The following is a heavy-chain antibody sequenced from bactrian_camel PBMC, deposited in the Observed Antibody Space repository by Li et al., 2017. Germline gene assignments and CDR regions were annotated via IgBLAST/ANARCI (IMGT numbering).Heavy chain of an antibody. V-gene: IGHV3S53*01. Sequence: VQLVESGGGSVQARGSLTLSCAASRYIGVHCMGWFRQAPGLEREGVAAIDPDGTTTYADSEKGRFTISRDDARQTVSLQMNSLRVEDTAMYYCAAEPSPVPQPLALHEYRHWGRGTQVTVS. J-gene: IGHJ4*01. CDR2: IDPDGTT. CDR1: RYIGVHC. CDR3: AAEPSPVPQPLALHEYRH.